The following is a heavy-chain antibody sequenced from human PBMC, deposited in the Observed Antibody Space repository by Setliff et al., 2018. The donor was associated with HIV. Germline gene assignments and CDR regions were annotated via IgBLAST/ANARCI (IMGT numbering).Heavy chain of an antibody. Sequence: SETLSLTCAVYGGSFSGYYWTWSRPPPGKGLEWTGEINNSGSTNYNQALRSRVTIAVDKAKNQFSLKLNSVTAAATAGYYCARTLAAAGPGYYYSDYMDVWGKGTTVTVSS. V-gene: IGHV4-34*01. CDR1: GGSFSGYY. CDR2: INNSGST. J-gene: IGHJ6*03. D-gene: IGHD6-13*01. CDR3: ARTLAAAGPGYYYSDYMDV.